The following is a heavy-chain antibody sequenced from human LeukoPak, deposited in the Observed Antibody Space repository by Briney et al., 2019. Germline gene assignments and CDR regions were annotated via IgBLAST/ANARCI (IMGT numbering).Heavy chain of an antibody. J-gene: IGHJ4*02. D-gene: IGHD3-22*01. V-gene: IGHV4-4*02. CDR2: ISHSGST. Sequence: PSETLSHTCAVSGGSISSSNWWSWVRQPPGKGLEWIGEISHSGSTNYNPSLKSRVTISVDKSKNQFSLRLSSVTAADTAVYYCARSSYYDSSGYTLDYWGQGTLVTVSS. CDR1: GGSISSSNW. CDR3: ARSSYYDSSGYTLDY.